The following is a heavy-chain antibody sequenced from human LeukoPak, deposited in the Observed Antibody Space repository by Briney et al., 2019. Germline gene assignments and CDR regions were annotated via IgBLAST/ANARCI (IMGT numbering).Heavy chain of an antibody. CDR3: SRLQYSSSSSNFDY. CDR1: GFTFSGSA. V-gene: IGHV3-73*01. CDR2: IRSKANSYAT. Sequence: GGSLRLSCAASGFTFSGSAMHWVRQASGKGLEWVGRIRSKANSYATAYAASVKGRFTISRDDSKNTAYLQMNSLKTEDTAVYYCSRLQYSSSSSNFDYWGQGTLVTDSS. D-gene: IGHD6-13*01. J-gene: IGHJ4*02.